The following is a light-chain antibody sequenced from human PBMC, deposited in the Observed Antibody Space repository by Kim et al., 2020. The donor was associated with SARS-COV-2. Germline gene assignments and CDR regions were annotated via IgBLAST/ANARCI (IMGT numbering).Light chain of an antibody. CDR3: AAWDDSLNGSV. Sequence: GQRVTTSGSESSSNVGSNVVNWYRQLPGTAPKLLIYSNDYRPSGVPDRFAGSKSGTSASLDISGLQSEDEADYYCAAWDDSLNGSVFGGGTQLTVL. CDR1: SSNVGSNV. CDR2: SND. V-gene: IGLV1-44*01. J-gene: IGLJ7*01.